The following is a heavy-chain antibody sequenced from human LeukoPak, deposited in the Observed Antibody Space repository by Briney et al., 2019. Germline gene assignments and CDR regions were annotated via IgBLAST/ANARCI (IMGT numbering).Heavy chain of an antibody. V-gene: IGHV3-30*02. CDR2: IRYDGSNK. Sequence: GGSLRLSCAASGFTFSTYSMNWARQAPGKGLEWVAFIRYDGSNKYYADSVKGRFTISRDNSKNTLYLQMKSLRAEDTAVYYCAKGGGYEAQYYYYYLDVWGKGTTVTISS. CDR1: GFTFSTYS. J-gene: IGHJ6*03. D-gene: IGHD5-12*01. CDR3: AKGGGYEAQYYYYYLDV.